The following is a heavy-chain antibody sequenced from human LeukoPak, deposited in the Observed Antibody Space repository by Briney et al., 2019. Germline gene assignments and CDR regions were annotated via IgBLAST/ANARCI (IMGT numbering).Heavy chain of an antibody. D-gene: IGHD1-1*01. V-gene: IGHV3-13*01. Sequence: GGSLRLSCAASGVTFSSHDMHWVRQATGKGLEWVSAIGTAGDTYYPGSVKGRFTISRENAKNSLYLQMNSLRAGDTAVYYCARGVQQNWYFDRWGRGTLVTVSS. J-gene: IGHJ2*01. CDR2: IGTAGDT. CDR1: GVTFSSHD. CDR3: ARGVQQNWYFDR.